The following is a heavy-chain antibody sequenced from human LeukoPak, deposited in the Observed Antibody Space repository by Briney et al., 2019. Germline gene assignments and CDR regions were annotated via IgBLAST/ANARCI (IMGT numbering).Heavy chain of an antibody. CDR1: GFTFSIFW. J-gene: IGHJ3*02. V-gene: IGHV3-23*01. CDR2: ISGSGGST. CDR3: AKVGSSGWSPGAFDI. D-gene: IGHD6-19*01. Sequence: GGSLRLSCAASGFTFSIFWMHWVRRAPGKGLEWVSAISGSGGSTYYADSVKGRFTISRDNSKNTLYLQMNSLRAEDTAVYYCAKVGSSGWSPGAFDIWGQGTMVTVSS.